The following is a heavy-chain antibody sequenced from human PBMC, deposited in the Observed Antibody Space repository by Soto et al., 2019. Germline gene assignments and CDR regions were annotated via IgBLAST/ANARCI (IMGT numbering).Heavy chain of an antibody. CDR1: GFSFSSYS. CDR2: ISSRSGYI. Sequence: EVQLVESGGGLVKPGGSLRLSCAGSGFSFSSYSMNWVRLAPGKGLEWVSSISSRSGYIYYADSIRGRFTISRDNAKNSLYLQMSSLRAEDMAVYYCAKGTGDLLRSDGFDIWGQGTMVTVSS. D-gene: IGHD4-17*01. J-gene: IGHJ3*02. CDR3: AKGTGDLLRSDGFDI. V-gene: IGHV3-21*06.